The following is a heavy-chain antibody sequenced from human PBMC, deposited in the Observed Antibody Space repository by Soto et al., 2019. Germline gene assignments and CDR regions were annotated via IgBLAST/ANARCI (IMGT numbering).Heavy chain of an antibody. CDR3: AGMVYTLGWSSRNWFDP. D-gene: IGHD2-8*01. CDR2: ISAYNGNK. Sequence: ASVKVSCKASGYTFTSYGISWVRQAPGQGLEWMGWISAYNGNKNYAQKLQGRVTMTTDTSTSTAYMELRSLRSDDTAVYYCAGMVYTLGWSSRNWFDPWGQGTLVTVSS. J-gene: IGHJ5*02. CDR1: GYTFTSYG. V-gene: IGHV1-18*01.